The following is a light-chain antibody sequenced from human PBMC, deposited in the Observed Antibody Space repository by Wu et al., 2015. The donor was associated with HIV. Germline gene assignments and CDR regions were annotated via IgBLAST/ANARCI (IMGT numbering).Light chain of an antibody. CDR3: QQRWSEAT. Sequence: EIVLTQSPATLSLSPGERATLSCRASQSVSTSLAWYQLKPGQGPRLLIFDASNRATGIPARFSGSGSGTDFTLTISNLEPEDFAVYFCQQRWSEATFGGGT. CDR1: QSVSTS. CDR2: DAS. J-gene: IGKJ4*01. V-gene: IGKV3-11*01.